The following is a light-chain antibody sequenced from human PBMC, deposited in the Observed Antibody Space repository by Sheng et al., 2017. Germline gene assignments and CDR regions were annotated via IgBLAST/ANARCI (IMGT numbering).Light chain of an antibody. V-gene: IGKV1-39*01. CDR2: SSS. Sequence: QMTQSPSSLSASVGDTITISCRASRNIRNYLNWYQQKSGRAPNLLIFSSSTLQSGVPSRFSGSGSGSDFTLTITSLTSDDFATYYCQQSFSTPFSFGGGTKVDIK. CDR1: RNIRNY. CDR3: QQSFSTPFS. J-gene: IGKJ4*01.